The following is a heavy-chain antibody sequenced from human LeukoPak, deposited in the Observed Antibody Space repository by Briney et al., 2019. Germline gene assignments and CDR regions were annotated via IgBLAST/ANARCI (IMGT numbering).Heavy chain of an antibody. V-gene: IGHV3-7*01. CDR3: ARDPRGFVPAAIYFDY. Sequence: PGGSLRLSCAASGFNFDQYLMTWVRQAPGKGLEWVANIRFYGSKISYVDSVEGRFTISRDNAKNSLYLQMNSLRAEVTAVYYCARDPRGFVPAAIYFDYWGQGTLVTVYS. CDR2: IRFYGSKI. J-gene: IGHJ4*02. D-gene: IGHD2-2*01. CDR1: GFNFDQYL.